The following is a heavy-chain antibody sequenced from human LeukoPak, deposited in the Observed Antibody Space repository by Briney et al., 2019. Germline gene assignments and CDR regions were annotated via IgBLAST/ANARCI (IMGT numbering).Heavy chain of an antibody. CDR2: ISTYTGNT. V-gene: IGHV1-18*04. Sequence: EASVKVSCKASGYTFTSYGIGWVRQAPGQGLEWMGWISTYTGNTNYAQNLQDRVTMTTDTSTSTAYMELRSLRSDDTAVYYCARGSYGDYGDWYFDLWGRGTLVTVSS. D-gene: IGHD4-17*01. J-gene: IGHJ2*01. CDR1: GYTFTSYG. CDR3: ARGSYGDYGDWYFDL.